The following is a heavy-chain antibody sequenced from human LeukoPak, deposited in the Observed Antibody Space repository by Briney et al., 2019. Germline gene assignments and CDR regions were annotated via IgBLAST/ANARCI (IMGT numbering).Heavy chain of an antibody. CDR2: ISSSSSTI. CDR1: GFTFSSYS. J-gene: IGHJ4*02. Sequence: GGSLRLSCAASGFTFSSYSMNWVRQAPGKGLEWVSYISSSSSTIYYADSVKGRFTISRDNAKNSLYLQMNSLRAEDTAVYYCARESRGIAAAGRAFDYWGQGTLVTVSS. V-gene: IGHV3-48*04. D-gene: IGHD6-13*01. CDR3: ARESRGIAAAGRAFDY.